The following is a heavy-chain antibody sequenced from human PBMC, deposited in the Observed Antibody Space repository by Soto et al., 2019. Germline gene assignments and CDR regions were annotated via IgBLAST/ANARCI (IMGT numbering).Heavy chain of an antibody. D-gene: IGHD4-17*01. CDR3: ARGIYGDPLPFDY. Sequence: QVQLQESGPGLVKPSQTLSLTCTVSGGSISSGGYYWSWIRQHPGKGLEWIGYIYYSGSTYYNPSLKSRVTISVDTSKKQFSLKLSSVTAADTAVYYCARGIYGDPLPFDYWGQGTLVTVSS. CDR1: GGSISSGGYY. CDR2: IYYSGST. V-gene: IGHV4-31*03. J-gene: IGHJ4*02.